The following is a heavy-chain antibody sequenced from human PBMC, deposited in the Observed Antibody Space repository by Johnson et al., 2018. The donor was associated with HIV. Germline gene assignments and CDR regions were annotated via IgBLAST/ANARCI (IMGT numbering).Heavy chain of an antibody. D-gene: IGHD3-3*01. CDR1: GFTFSSYG. Sequence: QVQLVESGGGVVQPGGSLRLSCAASGFTFSSYGMHWVRQAPGTGLEWVTFIRYDGSNKYYADSVEGRFTVSRDNTKNTLYLQMNSLRADDTAIYYCALTESRFLEWLVRAFDIWGQGTMVTVSS. CDR2: IRYDGSNK. CDR3: ALTESRFLEWLVRAFDI. V-gene: IGHV3-30*02. J-gene: IGHJ3*02.